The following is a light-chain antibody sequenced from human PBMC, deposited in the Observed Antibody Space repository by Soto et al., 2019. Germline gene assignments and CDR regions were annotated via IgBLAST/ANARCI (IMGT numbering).Light chain of an antibody. Sequence: QSALTQPPSASGSPGQSVTISCTGTSSDIGGYTYVSWYQQHPGKAPKLMLYEVNKRPSGVPDRFSGSKSGNTASLSVSGLQAEDEADYYCSSYTGSNNLGVFGGGPKVTVL. CDR3: SSYTGSNNLGV. CDR2: EVN. V-gene: IGLV2-8*01. CDR1: SSDIGGYTY. J-gene: IGLJ3*02.